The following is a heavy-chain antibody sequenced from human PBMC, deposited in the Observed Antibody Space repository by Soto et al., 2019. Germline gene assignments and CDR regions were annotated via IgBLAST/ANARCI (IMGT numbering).Heavy chain of an antibody. CDR3: ARYVEIGGTIFGVPDQLYYGMDV. J-gene: IGHJ6*02. D-gene: IGHD3-3*01. Sequence: GASVKVSCKASGGTFSSYAISWVRQAPGQGXEWMGGIIPIFGTANYAQKFQGRVTITADESTSTAYMELSSLRSEDTAVYYCARYVEIGGTIFGVPDQLYYGMDVWGQGTTVTVSS. CDR2: IIPIFGTA. CDR1: GGTFSSYA. V-gene: IGHV1-69*13.